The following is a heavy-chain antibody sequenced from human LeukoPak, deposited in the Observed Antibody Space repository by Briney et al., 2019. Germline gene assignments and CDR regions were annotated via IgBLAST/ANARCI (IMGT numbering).Heavy chain of an antibody. D-gene: IGHD7-27*01. V-gene: IGHV3-7*01. J-gene: IGHJ4*02. CDR3: ARDLNWETY. Sequence: GGSLRLSCAASGFIFRSYWMSWVRQAPGKGLEWVANIKPDGSQIYYVDSVKGRFTISRDNAKNSLYLQMNSLRAEDTAVYYCARDLNWETYWGQGTLVTVSS. CDR2: IKPDGSQI. CDR1: GFIFRSYW.